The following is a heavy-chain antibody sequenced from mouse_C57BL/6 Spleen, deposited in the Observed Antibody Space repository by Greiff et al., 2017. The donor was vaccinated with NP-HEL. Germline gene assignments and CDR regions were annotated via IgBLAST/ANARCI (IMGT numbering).Heavy chain of an antibody. V-gene: IGHV5-4*01. CDR3: ARGRLGFAY. CDR2: ISDGGSYT. J-gene: IGHJ3*01. D-gene: IGHD2-12*01. Sequence: EVQGVESGGGLVKPGGSLKLSCAASGFTFSSYAMSWVRQTPEKRLEWVATISDGGSYTYYPDNVKGRFTISRDNAKNNLYLQMSHLKSEDTAMYYCARGRLGFAYWGQGTLVTVSA. CDR1: GFTFSSYA.